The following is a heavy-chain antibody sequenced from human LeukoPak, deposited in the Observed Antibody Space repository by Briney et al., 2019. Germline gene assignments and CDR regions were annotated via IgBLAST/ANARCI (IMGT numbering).Heavy chain of an antibody. CDR1: GGSFSGYY. Sequence: SETLSLTCAVYGGSFSGYYWSWIRQPPGKGLEWIGEINHSGSTNYNPSLKSRVTVSVDTSKNQFSPKLSSVTAADTAVYYCARGREFDSYYFDYWGQGTLVTVSS. CDR3: ARGREFDSYYFDY. CDR2: INHSGST. V-gene: IGHV4-34*01. J-gene: IGHJ4*02. D-gene: IGHD3-10*01.